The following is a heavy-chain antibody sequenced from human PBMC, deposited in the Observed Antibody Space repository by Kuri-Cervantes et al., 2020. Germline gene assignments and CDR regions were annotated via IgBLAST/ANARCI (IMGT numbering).Heavy chain of an antibody. CDR2: ISSSSSYI. V-gene: IGHV3-21*04. Sequence: GGSLRLSCAASGFTFSSYSMNWVRQAPGRGLEWVSSISSSSSYIYYADSVKGRFTISRDNSKNTLYLQMNSLRAEDTAVYYCARVGGIVGATPGYFQHWGQGTLVTVSS. CDR3: ARVGGIVGATPGYFQH. CDR1: GFTFSSYS. J-gene: IGHJ1*01. D-gene: IGHD1-26*01.